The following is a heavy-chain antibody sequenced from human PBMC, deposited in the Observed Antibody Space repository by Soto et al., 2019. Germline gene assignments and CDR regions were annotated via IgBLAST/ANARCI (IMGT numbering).Heavy chain of an antibody. CDR3: ARARGNDWYEDY. Sequence: AGGSLRLSCAASGFTFSSYSFNWVRQAPGKGLEWVSIITPTSTFISYADSVRGRFTISRDNAKNSLYLQMDSLGAGDTAVYYCARARGNDWYEDYWGQGTLVTVSS. V-gene: IGHV3-21*06. CDR1: GFTFSSYS. D-gene: IGHD1-1*01. CDR2: ITPTSTFI. J-gene: IGHJ4*02.